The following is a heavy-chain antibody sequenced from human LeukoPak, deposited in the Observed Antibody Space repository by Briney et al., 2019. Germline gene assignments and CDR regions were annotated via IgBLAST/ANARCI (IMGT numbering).Heavy chain of an antibody. CDR2: INPNSGGT. D-gene: IGHD3-10*01. J-gene: IGHJ6*02. CDR3: ARAWFGELRNCYYYGMDV. Sequence: ASVKVSCKASGYTFTGYYMHWVRQAPGQGLEWMGRINPNSGGTNYAQKFQGRVTITADESTSTAYMELSSLRSEDTAVYYCARAWFGELRNCYYYGMDVWGQGTTVTVSS. CDR1: GYTFTGYY. V-gene: IGHV1-2*06.